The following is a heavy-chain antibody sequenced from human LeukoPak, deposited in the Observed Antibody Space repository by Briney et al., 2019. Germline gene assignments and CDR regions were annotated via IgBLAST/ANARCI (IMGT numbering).Heavy chain of an antibody. CDR3: ARARGSGYGEDYYGMDV. D-gene: IGHD3-22*01. J-gene: IGHJ6*02. CDR1: GGTFSRYA. CDR2: ISPIFGTV. Sequence: ASVKVSCKASGGTFSRYAISWVRQAPGQGLEWMGGISPIFGTVNYAQKFQGRVTITADESTSTAYMEVSSLRSEDTAVYYCARARGSGYGEDYYGMDVWGQGTTVTVSS. V-gene: IGHV1-69*13.